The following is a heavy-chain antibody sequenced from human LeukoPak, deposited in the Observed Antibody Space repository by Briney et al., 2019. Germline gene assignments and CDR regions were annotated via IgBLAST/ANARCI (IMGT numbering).Heavy chain of an antibody. J-gene: IGHJ6*03. Sequence: SVKVSCKASGGTFSSYAISWVRQAPGQGLEWMGRIIPIFGTANYAQKFQGRVTITTDESTSTAYMELSSPRSEDTAVYYCARSGQYYDFWSGRFGYMDVWGKGTTVTVSS. D-gene: IGHD3-3*01. CDR3: ARSGQYYDFWSGRFGYMDV. V-gene: IGHV1-69*05. CDR1: GGTFSSYA. CDR2: IIPIFGTA.